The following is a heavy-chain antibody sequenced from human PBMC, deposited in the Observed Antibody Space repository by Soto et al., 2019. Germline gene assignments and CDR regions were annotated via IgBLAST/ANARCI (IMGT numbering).Heavy chain of an antibody. CDR1: GYTFTSYA. CDR3: ARDPGYSYGYN. Sequence: QVQLVQSGAEVKKPGASVKVSCKASGYTFTSYAMHWVSQAPGQRLEWMGWINAGNGNTKYSQKFQGRVTITRDTSARTAYMELSSLSSEDTAVYYCARDPGYSYGYNWGQGTLVTVSS. CDR2: INAGNGNT. V-gene: IGHV1-3*01. D-gene: IGHD5-18*01. J-gene: IGHJ4*02.